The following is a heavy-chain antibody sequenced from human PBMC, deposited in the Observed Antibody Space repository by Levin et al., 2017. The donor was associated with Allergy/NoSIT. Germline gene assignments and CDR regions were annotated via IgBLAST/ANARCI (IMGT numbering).Heavy chain of an antibody. V-gene: IGHV2-5*01. CDR3: AHLNGGSNYCFDH. CDR2: IYWNDDS. D-gene: IGHD1-26*01. J-gene: IGHJ4*02. Sequence: QTLSLTCTFSGFSLPTWGVGVGWIRQPPGKALEWLAHIYWNDDSYFSPSLKSRLTIAKDTSKNLVVLTMTNMDPVDTATYYCAHLNGGSNYCFDHWGQGTLVTVSS. CDR1: GFSLPTWGVG.